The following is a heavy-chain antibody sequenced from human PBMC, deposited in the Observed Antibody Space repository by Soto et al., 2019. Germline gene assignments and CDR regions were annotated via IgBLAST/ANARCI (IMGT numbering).Heavy chain of an antibody. J-gene: IGHJ4*02. Sequence: EVQLVESGGGLVQPGGSLRLSCAASGFSLSSYDMHWVRQATGKGLEWVSAIGRSGDTYYPASVKGRLTISRQNAKNPLYPQMESRRAGDTAVYYCARGLVPDYWGQGTLVTVSS. CDR1: GFSLSSYD. D-gene: IGHD2-2*01. CDR3: ARGLVPDY. CDR2: IGRSGDT. V-gene: IGHV3-13*01.